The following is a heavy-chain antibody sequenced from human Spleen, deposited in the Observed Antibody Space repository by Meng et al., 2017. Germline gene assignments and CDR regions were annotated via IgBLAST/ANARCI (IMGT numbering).Heavy chain of an antibody. J-gene: IGHJ6*02. D-gene: IGHD2-21*02. CDR1: GYTFTSYG. Sequence: ASVKVSCKASGYTFTSYGISWVRQAPGQGLEWMGWISAYNGNTNYAQKLQGRVTMTTDTSTSTAYMELRSLRSDDTAVYYCARLGAYCGGDCTTYGMDVWGQGTMVTVSS. V-gene: IGHV1-18*01. CDR3: ARLGAYCGGDCTTYGMDV. CDR2: ISAYNGNT.